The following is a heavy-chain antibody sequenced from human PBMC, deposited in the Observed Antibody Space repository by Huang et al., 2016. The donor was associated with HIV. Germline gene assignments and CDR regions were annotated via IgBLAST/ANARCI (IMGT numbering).Heavy chain of an antibody. CDR2: ISGSSSYI. J-gene: IGHJ3*02. D-gene: IGHD1-7*01. Sequence: EVQLVESGGGLVKPGGSLRLSCAASGFTFSDYSMSWVRQGPGKGLQWVSHISGSSSYIYYVDSVKGRFAISRDNAKNLLVLQMNSLRAEDTAVYYCARRYNWNYVAHGFDIWGQGTMVTVSS. V-gene: IGHV3-21*01. CDR3: ARRYNWNYVAHGFDI. CDR1: GFTFSDYS.